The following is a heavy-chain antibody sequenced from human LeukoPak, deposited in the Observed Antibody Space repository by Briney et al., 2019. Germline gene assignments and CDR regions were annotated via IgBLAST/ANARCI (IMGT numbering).Heavy chain of an antibody. D-gene: IGHD3-10*01. V-gene: IGHV4-59*01. Sequence: SETLSLTCTVSGGSISSYYWSWIRQPPGKGLEWIGYIFYTGSTNYNPSLKSRVTISVDTSKNQFSLKLSSVTAADTAVYYCARVRSGYYYYMDVWGKGTTVTVSS. J-gene: IGHJ6*03. CDR2: IFYTGST. CDR1: GGSISSYY. CDR3: ARVRSGYYYYMDV.